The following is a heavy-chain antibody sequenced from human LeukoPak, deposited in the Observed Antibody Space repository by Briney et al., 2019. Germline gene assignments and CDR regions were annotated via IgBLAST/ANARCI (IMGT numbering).Heavy chain of an antibody. CDR3: GRFPGYSSGRFY. CDR2: IKQDGSEK. CDR1: GFTFSSYW. J-gene: IGHJ4*02. D-gene: IGHD6-19*01. V-gene: IGHV3-7*03. Sequence: GGSLRLSCAASGFTFSSYWMSWVRQAPGKGLEWVANIKQDGSEKYYVDSVKGRFTISRDNAKNSLYLQMNSLRAEDTAVYYGGRFPGYSSGRFYWARGPLVPVSS.